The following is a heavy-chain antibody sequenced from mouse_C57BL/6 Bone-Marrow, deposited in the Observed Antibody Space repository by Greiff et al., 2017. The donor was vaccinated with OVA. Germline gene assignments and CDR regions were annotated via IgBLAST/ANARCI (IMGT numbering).Heavy chain of an antibody. J-gene: IGHJ3*01. CDR1: GYSITSGYY. Sequence: DVKLVESGPGLVKPSQSLSLTCSVTGYSITSGYYWNWIRQLPGNKLEWMGYISYDGSNNYNPSLKNRISITRDTSKNQFFLKWNSVTTEDTATYYCASYYAWFAYWGQGTLVTVSA. CDR2: ISYDGSN. CDR3: ASYYAWFAY. V-gene: IGHV3-6*01. D-gene: IGHD1-1*01.